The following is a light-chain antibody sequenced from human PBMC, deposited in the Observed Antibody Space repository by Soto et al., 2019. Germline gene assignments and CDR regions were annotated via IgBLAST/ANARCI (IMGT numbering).Light chain of an antibody. CDR2: SNN. CDR3: AAWDDSLNGVV. Sequence: QSVLTQPTSASGTPGQRVTISCSGSSSNIGSNTVNWYQQLPGTATKLLIYSNNQRPSGVPDQFSGSKSGTSASLAISGLQSEDEADDYCAAWDDSLNGVVFGGGTKLTVL. J-gene: IGLJ2*01. V-gene: IGLV1-44*01. CDR1: SSNIGSNT.